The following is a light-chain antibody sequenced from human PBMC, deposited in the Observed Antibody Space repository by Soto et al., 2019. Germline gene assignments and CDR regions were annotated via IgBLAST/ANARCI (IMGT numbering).Light chain of an antibody. J-gene: IGLJ2*01. CDR2: EGS. Sequence: QSVLTQPASVSGSPGQSITISCTGTSSDVGSYNLVSWYQQHPGKAPKLMIYEGSKRPSGVSNRFSGSKSGNTASLTISGLQAEDEADYYCCSYAGSSTYVAFGGGTKVTVL. CDR3: CSYAGSSTYVA. V-gene: IGLV2-23*01. CDR1: SSDVGSYNL.